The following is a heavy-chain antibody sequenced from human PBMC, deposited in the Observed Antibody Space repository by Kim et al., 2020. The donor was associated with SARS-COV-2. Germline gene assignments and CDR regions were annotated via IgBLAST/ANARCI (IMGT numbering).Heavy chain of an antibody. J-gene: IGHJ4*02. D-gene: IGHD2-2*01. CDR3: VKSLGYCSSTSCDDFDY. V-gene: IGHV3-64D*09. Sequence: VKGRFTISRDNSKNTLYLQMSSLRAEDTAVYYCVKSLGYCSSTSCDDFDYWGQGTLVTVSS.